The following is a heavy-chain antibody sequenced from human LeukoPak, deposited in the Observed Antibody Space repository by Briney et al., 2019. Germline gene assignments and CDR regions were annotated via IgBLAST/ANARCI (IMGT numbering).Heavy chain of an antibody. Sequence: GGSLRPSCAASGFTFSSYAMGWVRQAPGKGLEWVSGIIWNGGSTGYGDSVKGRFTISRDNVKNSLYLDMNSLRADDTALYYCARDPPLRSSYYHMDVWGKGTTVTVSS. CDR3: ARDPPLRSSYYHMDV. J-gene: IGHJ6*03. V-gene: IGHV3-20*04. D-gene: IGHD3-10*01. CDR1: GFTFSSYA. CDR2: IIWNGGST.